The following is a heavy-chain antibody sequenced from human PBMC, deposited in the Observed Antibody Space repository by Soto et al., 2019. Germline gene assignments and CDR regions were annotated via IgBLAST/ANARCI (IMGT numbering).Heavy chain of an antibody. CDR2: IYYSGST. D-gene: IGHD3-10*01. V-gene: IGHV4-39*01. Sequence: SETLSLTCTVSGGSISSSSYYWGWIRQPPGKGLEWIGSIYYSGSTYYNPSPKSRVTISVDTSKNQFSLKLSSVTAADTAVYYCARHSRVLWFGSVDYYYYGMDVWGQGTTVTVSS. CDR1: GGSISSSSYY. CDR3: ARHSRVLWFGSVDYYYYGMDV. J-gene: IGHJ6*02.